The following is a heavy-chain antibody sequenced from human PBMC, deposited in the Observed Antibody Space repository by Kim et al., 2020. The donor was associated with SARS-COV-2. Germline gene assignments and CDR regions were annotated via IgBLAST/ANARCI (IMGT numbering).Heavy chain of an antibody. CDR3: ARQLCDSSGWYGYYYYGMDV. J-gene: IGHJ6*02. CDR1: GGSISSSSYY. Sequence: SETLSLTCTVSGGSISSSSYYWGWIRQPPGKGLEWIGSIYYSGSTYYNPSLKSRVTISVDTSKNQFSLKLSSVTAADTAVYYCARQLCDSSGWYGYYYYGMDVWGQGTTVTVSS. D-gene: IGHD6-19*01. CDR2: IYYSGST. V-gene: IGHV4-39*01.